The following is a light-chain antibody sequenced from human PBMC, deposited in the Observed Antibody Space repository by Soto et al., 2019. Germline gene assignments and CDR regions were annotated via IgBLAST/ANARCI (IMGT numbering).Light chain of an antibody. CDR1: SSDVGGYNY. J-gene: IGLJ2*01. Sequence: QSALTQPRSVSGSPGQSVTISCTGTSSDVGGYNYVSWYQHHPGKAPKLMIYDVSERPSGVPDRFSGSKSGNTASLTISGLQAEDEADYYCCSYAGRYTLFRGGTKLTVL. V-gene: IGLV2-11*01. CDR2: DVS. CDR3: CSYAGRYTL.